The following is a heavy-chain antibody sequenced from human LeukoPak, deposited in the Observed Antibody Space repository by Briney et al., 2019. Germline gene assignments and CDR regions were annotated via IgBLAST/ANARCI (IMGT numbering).Heavy chain of an antibody. CDR2: ISSTSSTM. CDR1: GFTFTTYS. V-gene: IGHV3-48*01. J-gene: IGHJ3*02. Sequence: GGSLRLSYAASGFTFTTYSMNWVRQALGKGLEWVSYISSTSSTMYYADSVKGRFTISRDNAKNSLYLQMNSLRAEDTAVYYCTREYSSSSGRAFDIWGQGTMVTVSS. CDR3: TREYSSSSGRAFDI. D-gene: IGHD6-6*01.